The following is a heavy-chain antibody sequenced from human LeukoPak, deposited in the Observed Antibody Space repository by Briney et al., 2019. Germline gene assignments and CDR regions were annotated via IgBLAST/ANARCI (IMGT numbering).Heavy chain of an antibody. CDR3: ASQGAYDSSGYSPDY. D-gene: IGHD3-22*01. J-gene: IGHJ4*02. V-gene: IGHV3-30*02. Sequence: GGSLRLSCAASGFTFSSYGMHWVRQAPGKGLEWVAVIWYDGSNKYYADSVKGRFTISRDNSKNTLYLQMNSLRAEDTAVYYCASQGAYDSSGYSPDYWGQGTLVTVSS. CDR1: GFTFSSYG. CDR2: IWYDGSNK.